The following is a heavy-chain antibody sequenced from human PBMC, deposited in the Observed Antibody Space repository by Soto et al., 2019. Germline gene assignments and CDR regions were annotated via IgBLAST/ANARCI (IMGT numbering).Heavy chain of an antibody. Sequence: QITLKESGPPLVKPTQTLTLTCSFSGFSLSTTGVGVGWIRQSPGNALEWLGIIYWYNDKRYSPSLKSSVTISNDSSKTHVLHTATNMDPVDTGTYYCARSLWFGELHWGQGALVTVSS. D-gene: IGHD3-10*01. CDR3: ARSLWFGELH. CDR2: IYWYNDK. V-gene: IGHV2-5*01. CDR1: GFSLSTTGVG. J-gene: IGHJ4*02.